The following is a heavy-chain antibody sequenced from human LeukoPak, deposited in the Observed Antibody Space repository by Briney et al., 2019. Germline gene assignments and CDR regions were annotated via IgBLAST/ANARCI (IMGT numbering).Heavy chain of an antibody. J-gene: IGHJ5*02. D-gene: IGHD6-6*01. Sequence: SEILSLTCSVYGGSFSGYYWSWIRQPPGKGLEWIGEINHSGSTNYNPSLKSRVTISVDTSKNQFSLKLSSVTAADTAVYYCARVGIAARPRNWFDPWGQGTLVTVSS. CDR3: ARVGIAARPRNWFDP. CDR2: INHSGST. V-gene: IGHV4-34*01. CDR1: GGSFSGYY.